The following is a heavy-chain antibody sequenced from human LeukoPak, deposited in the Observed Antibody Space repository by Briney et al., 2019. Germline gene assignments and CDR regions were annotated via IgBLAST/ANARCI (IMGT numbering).Heavy chain of an antibody. CDR1: GFTFSSYA. J-gene: IGHJ4*02. D-gene: IGHD4-23*01. Sequence: GGSLRLSCAASGFTFSSYAMSWVRQAPGKGLEWVSAISGSGGNTYHADSVKGRFTISRDNSKNTLYLQMNSLRPDDTAVYYCAKASGGNVVYWGQGTLVTVSS. V-gene: IGHV3-23*01. CDR2: ISGSGGNT. CDR3: AKASGGNVVY.